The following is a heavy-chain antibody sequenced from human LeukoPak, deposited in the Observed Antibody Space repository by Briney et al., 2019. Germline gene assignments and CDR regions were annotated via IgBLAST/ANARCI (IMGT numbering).Heavy chain of an antibody. J-gene: IGHJ4*02. CDR3: ARVSGYSYYFDY. CDR1: GGSISSGDYY. Sequence: SETLSLTCTVCGGSISSGDYYWSWIRQPPGKGLEWIGYIYYSGSTYYNPSLKSRVTISVDTSKNQFSLKLSSVTAADTAVYYCARVSGYSYYFDYWGQGTLVTVSS. V-gene: IGHV4-30-4*01. CDR2: IYYSGST. D-gene: IGHD3-22*01.